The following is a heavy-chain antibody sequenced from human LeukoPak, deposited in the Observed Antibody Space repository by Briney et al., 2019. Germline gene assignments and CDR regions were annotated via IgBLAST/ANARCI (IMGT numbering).Heavy chain of an antibody. CDR3: ARPHVSAAFDI. J-gene: IGHJ3*02. D-gene: IGHD3-10*02. V-gene: IGHV3-30*03. CDR2: ISYDGSNK. Sequence: GRSLRLSCAASGFTFSSYGMHWVRQAPGKGLEWVAVISYDGSNKYYADSVKGRFTISRDNSKNTLYLQMNSLRAEDTAVYYCARPHVSAAFDIWGQGTMVTVSS. CDR1: GFTFSSYG.